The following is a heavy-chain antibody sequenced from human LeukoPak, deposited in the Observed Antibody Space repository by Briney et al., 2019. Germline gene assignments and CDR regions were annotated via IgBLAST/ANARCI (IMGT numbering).Heavy chain of an antibody. V-gene: IGHV4-59*01. CDR2: VYYSGST. J-gene: IGHJ6*03. CDR3: ARENTGSYYYYYMDV. Sequence: SETLSLTXNVSGGSISTYYWSWIRQPPGKGLEWIGYVYYSGSTNYNPSLKSRVTISVDTSKNQFSLNLSSVTAADTAVYYCARENTGSYYYYYMDVWGKGTTVTVSS. CDR1: GGSISTYY. D-gene: IGHD1-26*01.